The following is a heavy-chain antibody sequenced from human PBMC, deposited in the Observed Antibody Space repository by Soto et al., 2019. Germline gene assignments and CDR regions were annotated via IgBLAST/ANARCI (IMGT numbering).Heavy chain of an antibody. CDR2: ISGSGGST. J-gene: IGHJ4*02. CDR3: AKDVSKDIVVVVAGDDY. D-gene: IGHD2-15*01. V-gene: IGHV3-23*01. CDR1: GFTFSSYA. Sequence: GGSLRLSCAASGFTFSSYAMSWVRQAPGKGLEWVSAISGSGGSTYYADSVKGRFTISRDNSKNTLYLQMNSLRAEDTAVYYCAKDVSKDIVVVVAGDDYWGQGTLVTV.